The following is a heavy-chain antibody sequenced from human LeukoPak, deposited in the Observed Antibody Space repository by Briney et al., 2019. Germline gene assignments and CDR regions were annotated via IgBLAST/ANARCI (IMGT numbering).Heavy chain of an antibody. J-gene: IGHJ4*02. V-gene: IGHV3-7*01. CDR1: GFTFSRYW. Sequence: GGSLRLSCAASGFTFSRYWMNWIRQAPGKGLEWVASINNDGSDKYYVDSVKGRFSISRDNTKNSLYLQMNSLRADDTAVYYCARGGYTGSCCISRDYWGQGTLVTVSS. CDR2: INNDGSDK. D-gene: IGHD6-13*01. CDR3: ARGGYTGSCCISRDY.